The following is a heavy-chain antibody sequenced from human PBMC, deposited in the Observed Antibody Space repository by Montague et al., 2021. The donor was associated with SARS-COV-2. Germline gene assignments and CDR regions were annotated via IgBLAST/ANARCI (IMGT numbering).Heavy chain of an antibody. J-gene: IGHJ4*02. Sequence: SETLSLTCEVSGGSIRSYYWCWILQPPGKGLQWIGYVHYTGSTTYYPSLNTRLILSLDTPKNHVSLRLNSVTAADTAVYYCARAQNICFIADCVYYFDLWGQGALVSVSS. CDR2: VHYTGST. CDR3: ARAQNICFIADCVYYFDL. D-gene: IGHD2-21*02. V-gene: IGHV4-59*01. CDR1: GGSIRSYY.